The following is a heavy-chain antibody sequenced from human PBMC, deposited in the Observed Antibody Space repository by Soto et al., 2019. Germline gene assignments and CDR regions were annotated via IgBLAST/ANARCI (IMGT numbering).Heavy chain of an antibody. Sequence: QVQLQESGPGLVKPSGTLSLTCAVSGGSISSSNWWSWVRQPPGKGLAWIGEIYHSGSPNHNPSLKSRVTVSGDKSKNQFARKLTSVTAADTAVYYSAGASGGTYFDFWSGYYTGGGYDGMDVWGEGTTVTVSA. J-gene: IGHJ6*04. CDR2: IYHSGSP. D-gene: IGHD3-3*01. CDR1: GGSISSSNW. CDR3: AGASGGTYFDFWSGYYTGGGYDGMDV. V-gene: IGHV4-4*02.